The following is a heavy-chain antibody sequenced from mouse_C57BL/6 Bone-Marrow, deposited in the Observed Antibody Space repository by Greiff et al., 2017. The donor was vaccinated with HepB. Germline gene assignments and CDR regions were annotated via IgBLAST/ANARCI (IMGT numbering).Heavy chain of an antibody. J-gene: IGHJ2*01. CDR2: IWWDDDK. Sequence: QVTLKESGPGILQPSQTLSLTCSFSGFSLSTFGMGVGWIRQPSGKGLEWLAHIWWDDDKYYNPALKSRLTISKDTSKNQVFLKIANVDTADTATYYCARSPIYYYGSSYYFDYWGQGTTLTVSS. V-gene: IGHV8-8*01. CDR1: GFSLSTFGMG. D-gene: IGHD1-1*01. CDR3: ARSPIYYYGSSYYFDY.